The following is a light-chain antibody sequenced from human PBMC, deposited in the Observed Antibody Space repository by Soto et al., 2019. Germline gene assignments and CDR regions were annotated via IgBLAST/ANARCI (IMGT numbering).Light chain of an antibody. J-gene: IGKJ5*01. CDR1: QSVSSN. V-gene: IGKV3-15*01. Sequence: EIVMTQSPATLSVSPGERATLSCRASQSVSSNLAWYQQKPGQAPRLLIYGASTRATGIPARFSCSESGTAVTLTISSLQSEDFAVYYCQQYNNWPLTFGQGTRLEIK. CDR3: QQYNNWPLT. CDR2: GAS.